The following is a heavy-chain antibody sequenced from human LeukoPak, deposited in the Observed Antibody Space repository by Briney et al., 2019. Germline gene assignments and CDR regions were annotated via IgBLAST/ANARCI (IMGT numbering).Heavy chain of an antibody. D-gene: IGHD3-10*01. Sequence: ASVKVSCNASGYTFSGSGWYLYWLRQAPGQGLECLGWIHPYNGDTAYAQKFQGRVAMTRDTSISTAYMELRRLRPDDTAVYYCARDGPAQMVEFDFWGQGTLVTVSS. V-gene: IGHV1-2*02. CDR1: GYTFSGSGWY. CDR2: IHPYNGDT. CDR3: ARDGPAQMVEFDF. J-gene: IGHJ4*02.